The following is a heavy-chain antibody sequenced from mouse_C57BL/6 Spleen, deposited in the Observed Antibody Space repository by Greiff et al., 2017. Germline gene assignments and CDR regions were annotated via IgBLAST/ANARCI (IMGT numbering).Heavy chain of an antibody. CDR1: GYAFSSYW. J-gene: IGHJ2*01. CDR2: IYPGDGDT. D-gene: IGHD2-2*01. Sequence: QVQLQQSGAELVKPGASVKISCKASGYAFSSYWMNWVKQRPGKGLEWIGRIYPGDGDTNYNGKFKGKVTLTADKSSSTTYMQLSSLTSEDSDVYFSARNYGYDGGSFDYWGQGTTLTVSS. V-gene: IGHV1-80*01. CDR3: ARNYGYDGGSFDY.